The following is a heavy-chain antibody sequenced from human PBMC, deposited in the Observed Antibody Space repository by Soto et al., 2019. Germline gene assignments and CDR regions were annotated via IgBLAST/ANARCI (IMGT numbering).Heavy chain of an antibody. V-gene: IGHV3-74*01. Sequence: GGSLRLSCAASGSTFSTYWMHWVRQAPGKGLVWVSHINSDGSSTSYADSVKGRFTISRDNAKNTLCLQMNSLRVEDTAVYYCARDDRIAVAGSDYWGQGTLVTVSS. CDR3: ARDDRIAVAGSDY. CDR2: INSDGSST. J-gene: IGHJ4*02. D-gene: IGHD6-19*01. CDR1: GSTFSTYW.